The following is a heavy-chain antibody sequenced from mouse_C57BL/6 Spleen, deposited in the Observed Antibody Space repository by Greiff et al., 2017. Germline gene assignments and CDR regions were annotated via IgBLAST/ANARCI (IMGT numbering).Heavy chain of an antibody. D-gene: IGHD2-1*01. J-gene: IGHJ4*01. Sequence: EVMLVESGGGLVQPGGSLSLSCAASGFTFTDYYMSWVRQPPGKALEWLGFIRNKANGYTTEYSASVTGRFTISRDNSQSILYLQMNALRAEDRATYYCASPSIYYGNYGAMDYWGQGTSVTVSS. CDR2: IRNKANGYTT. CDR3: ASPSIYYGNYGAMDY. V-gene: IGHV7-3*01. CDR1: GFTFTDYY.